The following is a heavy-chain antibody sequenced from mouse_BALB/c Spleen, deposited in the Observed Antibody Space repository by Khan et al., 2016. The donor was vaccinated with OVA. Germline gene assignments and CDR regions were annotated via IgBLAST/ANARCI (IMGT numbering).Heavy chain of an antibody. CDR1: GFSLTNYG. J-gene: IGHJ4*01. D-gene: IGHD2-10*01. V-gene: IGHV2-6-1*01. CDR2: IWRDGST. CDR3: AIQPYYHYNIMDY. Sequence: QVQLKQSGPGLVAPSQSLSITCTISGFSLTNYGVHWIRQPPGKGLEWLVVIWRDGSTTYNSALKSRLTITKDNSKSQVFLQMNSLQTDDTTMYCCAIQPYYHYNIMDYWGQGTSVTVSS.